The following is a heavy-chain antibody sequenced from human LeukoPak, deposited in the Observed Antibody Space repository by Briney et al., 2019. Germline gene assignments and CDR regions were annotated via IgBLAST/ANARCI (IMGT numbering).Heavy chain of an antibody. V-gene: IGHV3-33*01. Sequence: PGGSLRLSCAASGFTFSSYGMHWVRQAPGKGLEWVAVIWYDGSNKYYADSVKGRFTISRDNSNKMQYLEMDSLRADDTAVYYCARGGDFWSGYKTHEYGLDVWGQGTTVTVSS. D-gene: IGHD3-3*01. J-gene: IGHJ6*02. CDR1: GFTFSSYG. CDR3: ARGGDFWSGYKTHEYGLDV. CDR2: IWYDGSNK.